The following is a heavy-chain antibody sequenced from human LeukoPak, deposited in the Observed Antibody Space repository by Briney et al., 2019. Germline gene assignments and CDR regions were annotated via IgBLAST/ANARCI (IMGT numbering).Heavy chain of an antibody. Sequence: GGSLRLSCAASGFTFSSYSMNWVRQAPGKGLEWVSSISSSSSYIYYADSVKGRFTISRDNAENSVYLQMNSLRAEDTAVYYCVRQMVGASFDYWGQGTLVTVSS. D-gene: IGHD1-26*01. V-gene: IGHV3-21*01. CDR1: GFTFSSYS. CDR2: ISSSSSYI. CDR3: VRQMVGASFDY. J-gene: IGHJ4*02.